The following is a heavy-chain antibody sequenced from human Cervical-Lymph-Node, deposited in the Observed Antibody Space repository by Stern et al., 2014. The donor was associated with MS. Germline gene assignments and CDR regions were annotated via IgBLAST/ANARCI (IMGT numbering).Heavy chain of an antibody. CDR3: ARDYDGNYLTYFEY. CDR1: GFTFSSYS. J-gene: IGHJ4*02. V-gene: IGHV3-21*01. CDR2: ISSSSSDI. D-gene: IGHD2/OR15-2a*01. Sequence: EVHLVESGGGLVQPGGSLKLSCAVSGFTFSSYSMNWVRQAPGKGLECVSSISSSSSDIYYADSVKGRFTISRDNAKNSLSLQTNSLRAEDTAVYYCARDYDGNYLTYFEYWGQGTLVTVSS.